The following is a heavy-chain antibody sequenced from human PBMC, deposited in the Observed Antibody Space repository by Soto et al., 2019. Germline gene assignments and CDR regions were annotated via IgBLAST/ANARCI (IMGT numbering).Heavy chain of an antibody. V-gene: IGHV4-59*01. CDR3: ARVSAGYWYFDL. CDR1: GGSISSYY. Sequence: QVQLQESGPGLVKPSETLSLTCTVSGGSISSYYWSWIRQPPGKGLEWIGYIYYSGSTNYNPFLKSRVTISVDTSKTQFSQKLSSVTAADTAVYYCARVSAGYWYFDLWGRGTLVTVSS. CDR2: IYYSGST. D-gene: IGHD6-19*01. J-gene: IGHJ2*01.